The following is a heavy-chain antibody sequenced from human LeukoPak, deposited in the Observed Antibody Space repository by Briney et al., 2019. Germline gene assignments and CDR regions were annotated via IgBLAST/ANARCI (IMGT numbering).Heavy chain of an antibody. CDR3: ARDSYYYGSGSYGFDY. CDR1: GGSISSYY. D-gene: IGHD3-10*01. V-gene: IGHV4-4*07. CDR2: IYTSGST. J-gene: IGHJ4*02. Sequence: PSGTLSLTCTVSGGSISSYYWGWIRQPAGKGLEWIGRIYTSGSTNYNPSLKSRVTMSVDTSKNQFSLKLSSVTAADTAVYYCARDSYYYGSGSYGFDYWGQGTLVTVSS.